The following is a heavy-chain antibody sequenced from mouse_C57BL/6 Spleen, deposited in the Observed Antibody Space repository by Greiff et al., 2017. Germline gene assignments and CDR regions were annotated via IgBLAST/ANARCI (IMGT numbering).Heavy chain of an antibody. V-gene: IGHV5-9-1*02. CDR1: GFNFRSYD. CDR3: TRYALDEYDVFAY. J-gene: IGHJ3*01. D-gene: IGHD2-4*01. CDR2: LSSGGDYI. Sequence: EVKLVESGEGLVQPGGSLKLSCAASGFNFRSYDMSWVRQTPEKRLEWVASLSSGGDYIYYADTVKGRFTISRDNARNTLYRQMSTLNSEDTAMYYCTRYALDEYDVFAYWVQGTLVTVSA.